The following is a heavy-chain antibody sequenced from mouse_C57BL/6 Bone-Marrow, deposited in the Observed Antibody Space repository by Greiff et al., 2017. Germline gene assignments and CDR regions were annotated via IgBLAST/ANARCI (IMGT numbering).Heavy chain of an antibody. CDR1: GFTFSDYY. J-gene: IGHJ1*03. V-gene: IGHV5-16*01. CDR3: ARVEGWLLYWYFDV. D-gene: IGHD2-3*01. Sequence: EVHLVESEGGLVQPGSSMKLSCTASGFTFSDYYMAWVRQVPEKGLEWVANINYDGSSTYYLDSLKSRFIISRDNAKNILYLQMSRLKSEDTATYYCARVEGWLLYWYFDVWGTGTTVTVSS. CDR2: INYDGSST.